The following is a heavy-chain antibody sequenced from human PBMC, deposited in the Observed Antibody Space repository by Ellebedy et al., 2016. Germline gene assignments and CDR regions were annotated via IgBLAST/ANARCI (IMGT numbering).Heavy chain of an antibody. D-gene: IGHD3-3*01. CDR2: ISAYNGNT. Sequence: ASVKVSCKASGYTFTSYGISWVRQAPGQGLEWMGWISAYNGNTNYAQKLQGRVTMTTDTSTSTAYMELRNLRSDDTAVYYCARGPRITIFGVVINWGQGTLVTVSS. V-gene: IGHV1-18*04. CDR3: ARGPRITIFGVVIN. CDR1: GYTFTSYG. J-gene: IGHJ4*02.